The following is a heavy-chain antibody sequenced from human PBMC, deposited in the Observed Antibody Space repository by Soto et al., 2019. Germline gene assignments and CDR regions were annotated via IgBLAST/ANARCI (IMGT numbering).Heavy chain of an antibody. CDR1: GGTFSTYA. Sequence: QVQLVQSGAEVKKPESSVKVSCKAPGGTFSTYAISWVRQAPGQGLDWMGGIIPMFGTANYAQRFQDIATITADESTNTGYMELSSLGSEDTAVYFCASGIQLWLRRINNGYSGWGQGTLVTVSP. CDR2: IIPMFGTA. CDR3: ASGIQLWLRRINNGYSG. V-gene: IGHV1-69*12. J-gene: IGHJ4*02. D-gene: IGHD5-18*01.